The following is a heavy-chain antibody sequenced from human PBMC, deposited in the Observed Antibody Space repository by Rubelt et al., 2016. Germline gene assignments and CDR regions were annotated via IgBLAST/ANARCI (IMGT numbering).Heavy chain of an antibody. CDR3: ARLPEDY. D-gene: IGHD1-14*01. CDR1: GYTFTAYY. J-gene: IGHJ4*02. Sequence: QVQLVQSGAEVKKPGASVKVSCKASGYTFTAYYMHWVRQAPGQGLEWMGWINPNSGGTNDAEKCQGRGIMTRDASISTAYMERSRLRSDDTAVYYCARLPEDYWGQGTLVTVSS. V-gene: IGHV1-2*02. CDR2: INPNSGGT.